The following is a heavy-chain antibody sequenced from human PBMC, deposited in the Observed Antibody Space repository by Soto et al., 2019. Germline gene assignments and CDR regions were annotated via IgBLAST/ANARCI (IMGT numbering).Heavy chain of an antibody. Sequence: SVKVSCKASGGTFSRNAFSWVRQAPGQGLEWMGGIIPIFGSANYAQKFQGRVTITADRSTSTAYMELSSLRSDDTAVYYCARDTIEARRPPYYYDMDVWGQGTTVTVSS. CDR3: ARDTIEARRPPYYYDMDV. CDR1: GGTFSRNA. CDR2: IIPIFGSA. J-gene: IGHJ6*02. D-gene: IGHD5-12*01. V-gene: IGHV1-69*06.